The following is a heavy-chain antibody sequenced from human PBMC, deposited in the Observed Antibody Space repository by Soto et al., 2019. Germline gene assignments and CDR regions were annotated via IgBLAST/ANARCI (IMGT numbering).Heavy chain of an antibody. CDR3: ARVRATYYYDSSGYYRMGIFDY. D-gene: IGHD3-22*01. Sequence: SETLSLTCAVYGGSFSGYYWSWIRQPPGKGLEWIGEINHSGSTNYDPSLKSRVIISVDTSKNQFSLKLSSVTAADTAVYYCARVRATYYYDSSGYYRMGIFDYWGQGTLVTVSS. CDR2: INHSGST. CDR1: GGSFSGYY. J-gene: IGHJ4*02. V-gene: IGHV4-34*01.